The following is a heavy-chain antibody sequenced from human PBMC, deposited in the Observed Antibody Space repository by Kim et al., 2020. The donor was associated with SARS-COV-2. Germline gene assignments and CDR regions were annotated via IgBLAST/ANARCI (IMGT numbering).Heavy chain of an antibody. D-gene: IGHD5-12*01. Sequence: SETLSLTCTASGGSISSYYWSWIRQPPGKGLEWIGYIYYSGSTNYNPSLKSRVTISVDTSKNQFSLKLSSVTAADTAVYYCARDSLVATISGYYYGMDVWGQGTTVTVSS. CDR1: GGSISSYY. J-gene: IGHJ6*02. CDR3: ARDSLVATISGYYYGMDV. V-gene: IGHV4-59*01. CDR2: IYYSGST.